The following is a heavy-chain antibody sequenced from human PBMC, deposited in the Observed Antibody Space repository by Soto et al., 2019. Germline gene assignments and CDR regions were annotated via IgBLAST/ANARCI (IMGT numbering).Heavy chain of an antibody. J-gene: IGHJ4*02. V-gene: IGHV3-30-3*01. CDR1: GFTFSSYA. CDR2: ISYDGSNK. Sequence: QVQLVESGGGVVQPGRSLRLSCAASGFTFSSYAMHWVRQAPGKGLEWVAVISYDGSNKYYADSVKGRFTISRDNSKNTLYLQMNSLRAEDTAVYYCAREDTHSSGPFDYWGQGTLVTVSS. D-gene: IGHD6-19*01. CDR3: AREDTHSSGPFDY.